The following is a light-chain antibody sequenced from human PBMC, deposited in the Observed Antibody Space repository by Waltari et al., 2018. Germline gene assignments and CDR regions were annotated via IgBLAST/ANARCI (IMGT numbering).Light chain of an antibody. J-gene: IGLJ7*01. CDR3: GTLDSSLSGAV. CDR2: ENT. V-gene: IGLV1-51*02. CDR1: SSNIGNNY. Sequence: QSVLTQPPSVSAAPGQRVTISCSGGSSNIGNNYVSWYRQFPGTAPKLLIYENTERPSGIPGRFSGSKAGTAATLDITGLQAGDEADYYCGTLDSSLSGAVFGGGTHLTVL.